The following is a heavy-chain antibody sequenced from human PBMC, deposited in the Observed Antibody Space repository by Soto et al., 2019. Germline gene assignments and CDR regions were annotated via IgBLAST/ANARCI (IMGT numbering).Heavy chain of an antibody. CDR3: ARDHKRGIAALPIYYYYYGMDV. CDR2: ISYDGSNK. V-gene: IGHV3-30-3*01. D-gene: IGHD6-13*01. Sequence: GGSLRLSCAASGFTFSSYAMHWVRQAPGKGLEWVAVISYDGSNKYYADSVKGRFTISRDNSKNTLYLQMNSLRAEDTAVYYCARDHKRGIAALPIYYYYYGMDVWGQGTTVTVSS. J-gene: IGHJ6*02. CDR1: GFTFSSYA.